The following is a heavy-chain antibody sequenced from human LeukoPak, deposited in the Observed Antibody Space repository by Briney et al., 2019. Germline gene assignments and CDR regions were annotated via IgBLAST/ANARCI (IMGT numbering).Heavy chain of an antibody. CDR1: GFSFGSSV. V-gene: IGHV3-23*01. Sequence: GGSLRLSCAASGFSFGSSVMSWVRQAPGKGLEWVSAITADGGGTNHADPVKGRFTISRDNSKSTLYLQMNSLRAEDAAVYYCVKEDHYGDYVQIDHWGQGTLVTVSS. CDR2: ITADGGGT. D-gene: IGHD4-17*01. J-gene: IGHJ4*02. CDR3: VKEDHYGDYVQIDH.